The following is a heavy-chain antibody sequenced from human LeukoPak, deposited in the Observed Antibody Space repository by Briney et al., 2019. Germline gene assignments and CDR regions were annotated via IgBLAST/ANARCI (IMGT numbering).Heavy chain of an antibody. Sequence: SETLSLTCTVSGGSISSYYWSWIRQPPGKGLEWMGYIYYSGSTNYNPSLKSRVTISVDASKNQFSLKLSSVTAADTAVYYCARRHSSSWYFDYWGQGTLVTVSS. CDR2: IYYSGST. V-gene: IGHV4-59*08. D-gene: IGHD6-13*01. CDR3: ARRHSSSWYFDY. J-gene: IGHJ4*02. CDR1: GGSISSYY.